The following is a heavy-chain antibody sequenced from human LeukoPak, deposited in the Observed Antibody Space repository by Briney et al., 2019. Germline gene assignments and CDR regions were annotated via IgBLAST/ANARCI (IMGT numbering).Heavy chain of an antibody. J-gene: IGHJ5*02. CDR1: GGTFSSYA. CDR3: ARIGCSSTSCYGNSVDP. V-gene: IGHV1-18*01. Sequence: ASVKVSCKASGGTFSSYAISWVRQAPGQGLEWMGWISSYNDNTLYAQNFLGRVTMSTDTSTSTAYMELRSLRSDDTAVYYCARIGCSSTSCYGNSVDPWGQGTLVTVSS. D-gene: IGHD2-2*01. CDR2: ISSYNDNT.